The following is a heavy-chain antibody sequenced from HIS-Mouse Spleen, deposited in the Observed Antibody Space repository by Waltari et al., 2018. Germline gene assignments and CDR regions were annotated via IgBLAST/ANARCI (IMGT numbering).Heavy chain of an antibody. Sequence: QLQLQESGPGLVKPSETLSLTCTVSGGSISSSSYYWGWIRQPPGKGLEWIGSIYYRGSTSSNPSLKSRVTISVDTSKNQFSRKLSSVTAADTAVYYCAREIPYSSSWYDWYFDLWGRGTLVTVSS. D-gene: IGHD6-13*01. V-gene: IGHV4-39*07. CDR2: IYYRGST. CDR3: AREIPYSSSWYDWYFDL. J-gene: IGHJ2*01. CDR1: GGSISSSSYY.